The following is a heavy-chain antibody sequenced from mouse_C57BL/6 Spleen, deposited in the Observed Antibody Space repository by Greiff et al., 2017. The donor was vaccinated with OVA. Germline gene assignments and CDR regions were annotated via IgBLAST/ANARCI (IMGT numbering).Heavy chain of an antibody. CDR1: GYTFTSYW. CDR3: ARTVQGSLANFDY. Sequence: QVQLQQSGPELVRPGSSVKLSCKASGYTFTSYWMHWVRQRPIQGLEWIGNIDPSDSATHYTQKIKDKATLTVDKSSSTAYVLLSSLTSEDYAVYYYARTVQGSLANFDYWGQGTTLTVSS. J-gene: IGHJ2*01. D-gene: IGHD1-1*01. V-gene: IGHV1-52*01. CDR2: IDPSDSAT.